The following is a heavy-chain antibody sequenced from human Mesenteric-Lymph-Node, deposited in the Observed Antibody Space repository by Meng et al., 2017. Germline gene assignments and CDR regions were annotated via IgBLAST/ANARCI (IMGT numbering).Heavy chain of an antibody. V-gene: IGHV1-69*02. J-gene: IGHJ4*02. CDR3: ARGVELWDELDY. Sequence: SVKVSCKASGGTFSSYTISWVRQAPGQGLEWMGRIIPILGIANYAQKFQGRVTITADKSTSTAYMELSSLRSEDTAVYYCARGVELWDELDYWGQGTLVTVSS. CDR2: IIPILGIA. CDR1: GGTFSSYT. D-gene: IGHD5-18*01.